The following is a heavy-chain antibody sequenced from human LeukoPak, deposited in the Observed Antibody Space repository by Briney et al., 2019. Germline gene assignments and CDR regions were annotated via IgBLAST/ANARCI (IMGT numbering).Heavy chain of an antibody. D-gene: IGHD6-13*01. Sequence: GGSLRLSCAASGFTFSSYSMNWVRQAPGKGREWVSYISSSSSTIYYADSVKGRFTISRDNAKNSLYLQMDSLRAEDTAVYYCARDGYSSSWANDYWGQGTLVTVSS. CDR3: ARDGYSSSWANDY. V-gene: IGHV3-48*04. CDR1: GFTFSSYS. J-gene: IGHJ4*02. CDR2: ISSSSSTI.